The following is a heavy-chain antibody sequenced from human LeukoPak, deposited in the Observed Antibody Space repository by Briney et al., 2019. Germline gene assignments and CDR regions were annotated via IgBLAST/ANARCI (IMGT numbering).Heavy chain of an antibody. J-gene: IGHJ4*03. V-gene: IGHV3-53*01. CDR2: MYAGGTT. CDR3: ARGSGSGWPLDR. Sequence: GGSVRLSCAASGVIVSRNFMSWVRQAPGKGLQWVAIMYAGGTTDYSDSVRGRFHISRDSSNNTLSLQINSLRAEDTAVYYCARGSGSGWPLDRWGHGALVPVSS. CDR1: GVIVSRNF. D-gene: IGHD6-19*01.